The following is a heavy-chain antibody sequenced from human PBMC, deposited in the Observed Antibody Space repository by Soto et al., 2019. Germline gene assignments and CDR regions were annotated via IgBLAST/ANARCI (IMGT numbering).Heavy chain of an antibody. V-gene: IGHV3-23*01. CDR3: ARDRGVARGWFDP. CDR1: GFTFTSYA. J-gene: IGHJ5*02. D-gene: IGHD5-12*01. CDR2: VIGSGSRT. Sequence: EVQLLESGGGLVQPGGSLRLSCAASGFTFTSYAMTWVRQAPGKGLGWVSVVIGSGSRTYYADSVKDRFTISRDNYKNTLYLQMNSLRAEDTAVYYCARDRGVARGWFDPWGQGPLVTVSS.